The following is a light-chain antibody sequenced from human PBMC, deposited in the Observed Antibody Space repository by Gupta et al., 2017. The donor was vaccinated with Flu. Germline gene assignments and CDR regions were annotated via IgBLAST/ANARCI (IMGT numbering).Light chain of an antibody. J-gene: IGLJ2*01. CDR1: GGPEY. V-gene: IGLV2-14*01. Sequence: GGPEYGSWYQHYPGKAPKLLIYEVTYRPSGVADRFSGSKSGSTASLTMSGFQADDEADYYCSADTGYTIDFGGGTKLTVL. CDR2: EVT. CDR3: SADTGYTID.